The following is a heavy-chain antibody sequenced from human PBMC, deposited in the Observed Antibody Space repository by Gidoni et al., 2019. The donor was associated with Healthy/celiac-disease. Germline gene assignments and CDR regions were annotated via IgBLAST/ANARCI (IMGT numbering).Heavy chain of an antibody. CDR3: ARSAYSGSYWIDY. J-gene: IGHJ4*02. CDR1: GFTFSSYE. CDR2: ISSSGSTI. Sequence: EVQLVESGGGLVQPGGSLRLSCAASGFTFSSYEMNWVRQAPGKGLEWVSYISSSGSTIYYADSVKGRFTISRDNAKNSLYLQMNSLRAEDTAVYYCARSAYSGSYWIDYWGQGTLVTVSS. D-gene: IGHD1-26*01. V-gene: IGHV3-48*03.